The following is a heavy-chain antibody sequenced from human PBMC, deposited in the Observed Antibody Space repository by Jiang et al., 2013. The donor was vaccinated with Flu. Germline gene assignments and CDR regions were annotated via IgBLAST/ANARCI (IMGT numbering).Heavy chain of an antibody. V-gene: IGHV4-39*01. Sequence: GLVKPGNGRTLSLTCTVSGGSINSNKYYWGWIRQPPGKGLEWIASISYSGGTYYNPSLKSRVTISVDTSKNQFFLKLSSVTAADTAVYYCARPGGPTGWYYFDFWGQGTLVTVSS. D-gene: IGHD6-19*01. J-gene: IGHJ4*02. CDR1: GGSINSNKYY. CDR2: ISYSGGT. CDR3: ARPGGPTGWYYFDF.